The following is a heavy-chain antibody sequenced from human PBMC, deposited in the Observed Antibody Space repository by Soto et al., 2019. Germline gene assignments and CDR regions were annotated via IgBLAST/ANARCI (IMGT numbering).Heavy chain of an antibody. V-gene: IGHV3-30*18. J-gene: IGHJ4*02. CDR3: ANGGRQWLVTSDFDY. CDR2: VSHDGRNT. CDR1: GFTFSDYA. Sequence: VQLVESGGGVVQPGRSLRLSCAASGFTFSDYAMHWVRQAPGKGLEWVAVVSHDGRNTHYADSVQGRFTIARDSSNNTVSLEMTSRRAEDTAVYYCANGGRQWLVTSDFDYWGQGALVTVAS. D-gene: IGHD6-19*01.